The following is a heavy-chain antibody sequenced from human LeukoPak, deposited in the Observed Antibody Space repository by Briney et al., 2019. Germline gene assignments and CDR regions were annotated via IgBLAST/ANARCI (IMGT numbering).Heavy chain of an antibody. V-gene: IGHV3-33*01. D-gene: IGHD1-26*01. CDR2: IWYDGSNK. Sequence: GGFLRLSCAASGFTFSSYGMHWVRQAPGKGLEWVAVIWYDGSNKYYADSVKGRFTISRDNSKNTLYLQMNSLRAEDTAVYYCAREFGGSYCDYWGQGALVTVSS. CDR3: AREFGGSYCDY. CDR1: GFTFSSYG. J-gene: IGHJ4*02.